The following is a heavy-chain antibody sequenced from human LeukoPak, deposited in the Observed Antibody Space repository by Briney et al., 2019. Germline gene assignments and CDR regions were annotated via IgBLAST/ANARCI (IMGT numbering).Heavy chain of an antibody. CDR1: SGSISSTSYY. D-gene: IGHD5-18*01. J-gene: IGHJ6*03. CDR3: ARHGAYRSKNLNYYCYMHV. CDR2: IDYGGSA. Sequence: PSETLSLTCTVSSGSISSTSYYWGWIRHPPGKGLEWIGSIDYGGSAYYNPSLKSRVTIPVDTSKNQSSMTLISVTDADTAVYSCARHGAYRSKNLNYYCYMHVWGKGTTVTVSS. V-gene: IGHV4-39*01.